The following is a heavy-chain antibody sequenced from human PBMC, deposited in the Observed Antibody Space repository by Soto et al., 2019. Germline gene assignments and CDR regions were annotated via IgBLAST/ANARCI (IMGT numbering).Heavy chain of an antibody. Sequence: GGSLRLSCAASGFTFSVYSMNWFRQAPGKGLEWISYLRRDNSWTQYADSVKGRFTISRDNAKNSVSLQMDSLRAEDTAVYYCARVGASYSGLFYFDYWGQGTLVTVS. V-gene: IGHV3-48*01. D-gene: IGHD3-22*01. J-gene: IGHJ4*02. CDR1: GFTFSVYS. CDR3: ARVGASYSGLFYFDY. CDR2: LRRDNSWT.